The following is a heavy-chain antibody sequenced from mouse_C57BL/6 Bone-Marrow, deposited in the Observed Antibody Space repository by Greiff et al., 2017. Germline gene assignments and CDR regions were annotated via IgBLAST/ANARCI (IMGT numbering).Heavy chain of an antibody. V-gene: IGHV1-42*01. J-gene: IGHJ2*01. CDR3: ARSLRQLRLQVDY. D-gene: IGHD3-2*02. Sequence: VQLQQSGPELVKPGASVKISCTASGYSFTGYYMNWVKQSPEKSLEWIGEINPSTGGTTYNQKFKAKATLTADKSSSTAYMQLKSLTSEDSAVYYGARSLRQLRLQVDYWGQGTTLTVSS. CDR2: INPSTGGT. CDR1: GYSFTGYY.